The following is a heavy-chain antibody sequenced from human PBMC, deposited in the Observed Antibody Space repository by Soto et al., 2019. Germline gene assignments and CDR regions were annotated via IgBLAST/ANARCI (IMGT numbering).Heavy chain of an antibody. CDR3: ARDRSAARSPRGWFDP. CDR2: ISSSSSYI. CDR1: GFTFSSYS. V-gene: IGHV3-21*01. D-gene: IGHD6-6*01. J-gene: IGHJ5*02. Sequence: EVQLVESGGGLVKPGGSPRLSCAASGFTFSSYSMNWVRQAPGKGLEWVSSISSSSSYIYYADSVKGRFTISRDNAKNSLYLQMNSLRAEDTAVYYCARDRSAARSPRGWFDPWGQGTLVTVSS.